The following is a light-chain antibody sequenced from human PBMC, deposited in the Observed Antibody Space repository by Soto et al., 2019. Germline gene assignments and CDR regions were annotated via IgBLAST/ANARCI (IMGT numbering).Light chain of an antibody. Sequence: DIRMTQSPSYLSASVGDRVTITCRASQGISSYLVWYQQRQGTAPTLLIYDASSLLSGVPSRFSGSGSGTDVTLSNSNLQPDDLATYYDQQSYQTPYTCGRGTKL. V-gene: IGKV1-39*01. CDR2: DAS. CDR3: QQSYQTPYT. CDR1: QGISSY. J-gene: IGKJ2*01.